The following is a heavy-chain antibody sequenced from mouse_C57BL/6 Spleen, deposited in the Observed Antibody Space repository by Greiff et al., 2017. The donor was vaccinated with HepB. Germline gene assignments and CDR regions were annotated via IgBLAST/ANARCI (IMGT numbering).Heavy chain of an antibody. J-gene: IGHJ1*03. V-gene: IGHV4-1*01. CDR2: INPDSSTI. Sequence: EVKLMESGGGLVQPGGSLKLSCAASGIDFSRYWMSWVRRAPGKGLEWIGEINPDSSTINYAPSLKDKFIISRDNAKNTLYLQMSKVRSEDTALYYCARPAYYYGSSPDWYFDVWGTGTTVTVSS. D-gene: IGHD1-1*01. CDR3: ARPAYYYGSSPDWYFDV. CDR1: GIDFSRYW.